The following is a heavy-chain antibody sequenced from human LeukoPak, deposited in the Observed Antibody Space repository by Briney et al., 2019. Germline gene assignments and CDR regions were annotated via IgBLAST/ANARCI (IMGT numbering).Heavy chain of an antibody. CDR1: GFTFSSYA. CDR3: ARDRFSGGIQLWLCLDY. Sequence: GGSLRLSCAASGFTFSSYAMHWVCQAPGKGLEWVAVISYDGSNKYYADSVKGRFTISRDNSKNTLYLQMNSLRAEDTAVYYCARDRFSGGIQLWLCLDYWGQGTLVTVSS. J-gene: IGHJ4*02. CDR2: ISYDGSNK. V-gene: IGHV3-30*04. D-gene: IGHD5-18*01.